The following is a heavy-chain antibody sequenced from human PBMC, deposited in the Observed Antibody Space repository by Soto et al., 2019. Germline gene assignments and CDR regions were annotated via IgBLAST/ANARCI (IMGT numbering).Heavy chain of an antibody. CDR1: GFTFNNYG. J-gene: IGHJ4*02. D-gene: IGHD2-2*01. CDR3: AREDSIIIPAVSDF. V-gene: IGHV3-21*04. Sequence: GGSLRLSCVVSGFTFNNYGINWVRQAPGKGLEWVSTVSKSDYTYYSDSVKGRFIISRDNAKNTVSLQMNTLRAEDTAVYYCAREDSIIIPAVSDFWGQGTLVTVSS. CDR2: VSKSDYT.